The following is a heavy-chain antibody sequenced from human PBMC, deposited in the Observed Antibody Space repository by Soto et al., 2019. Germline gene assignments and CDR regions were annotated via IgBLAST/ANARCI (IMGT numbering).Heavy chain of an antibody. J-gene: IGHJ6*02. V-gene: IGHV2-70*20. Sequence: SGPTLVNPTQTLTLTCTLSGFSLSDPGMCVSWVRQPPGKALEWLALIDWDDDKYYTTSLKTRLTIAKDTSKNQVILTMTNVAPVDTATYHCARIRVDTAMYFNSYGMDVWGQGTTVTVSS. CDR3: ARIRVDTAMYFNSYGMDV. CDR1: GFSLSDPGMC. D-gene: IGHD5-18*01. CDR2: IDWDDDK.